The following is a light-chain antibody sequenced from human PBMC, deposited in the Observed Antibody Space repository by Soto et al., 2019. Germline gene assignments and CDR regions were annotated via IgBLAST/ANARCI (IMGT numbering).Light chain of an antibody. V-gene: IGKV1-9*01. Sequence: DIQLTQSPSFLSASVGDRVTITCRASQGISSYLAWYQQKPGKAPKLLIYAASTLQSGVPSRFSGSGSGTEFTLTISSLQPEGFATYYCQQYNSYSSFGQGTKVDIK. CDR2: AAS. CDR1: QGISSY. J-gene: IGKJ2*01. CDR3: QQYNSYSS.